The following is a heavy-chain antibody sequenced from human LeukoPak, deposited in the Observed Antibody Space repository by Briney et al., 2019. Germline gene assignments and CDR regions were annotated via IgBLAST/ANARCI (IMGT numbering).Heavy chain of an antibody. CDR1: GYTFTGYY. J-gene: IGHJ6*03. V-gene: IGHV1-2*02. CDR2: IHPNSGGT. CDR3: ARVKHDYSNWGDYYYYYMDV. Sequence: ASVKVSCKASGYTFTGYYIHWVRQAPGQGLEWMGWIHPNSGGTNYAQTFQGRVTMTRDTSISTAYMELRSLRSDGTAVYYCARVKHDYSNWGDYYYYYMDVWGKGTTVTVSS. D-gene: IGHD4-11*01.